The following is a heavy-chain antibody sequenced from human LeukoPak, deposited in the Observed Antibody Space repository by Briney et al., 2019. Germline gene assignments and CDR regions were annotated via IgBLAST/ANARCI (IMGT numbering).Heavy chain of an antibody. CDR3: ARDIVRARLRLGELSY. V-gene: IGHV1-18*01. D-gene: IGHD3-16*02. CDR1: GYTFTSYG. CDR2: ISAYNGNT. J-gene: IGHJ4*02. Sequence: ASVKVSCKASGYTFTSYGISWVRQAPGQGLEWMGWISAYNGNTDYAQKLQGRVTMTRDTSISTAYMELSRLRSDDTAVYYCARDIVRARLRLGELSYWGQGTLVTVSS.